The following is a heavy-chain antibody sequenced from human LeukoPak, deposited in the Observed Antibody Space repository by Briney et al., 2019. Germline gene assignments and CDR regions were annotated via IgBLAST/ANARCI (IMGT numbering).Heavy chain of an antibody. CDR1: GFTFSSYA. CDR2: ISGGGSNT. J-gene: IGHJ4*02. CDR3: ANRPSTAVAATRFDH. D-gene: IGHD6-19*01. Sequence: PGGSLRLSCAASGFTFSSYAMSWVRQAPGKGLEWVSTISGGGSNTYYAASVKGRFTISRDNSKNTLYLQMNSLRAEDTAVYLCANRPSTAVAATRFDHWGQGTLVTVSS. V-gene: IGHV3-23*01.